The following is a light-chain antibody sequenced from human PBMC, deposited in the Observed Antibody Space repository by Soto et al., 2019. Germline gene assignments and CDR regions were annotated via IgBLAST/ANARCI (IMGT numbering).Light chain of an antibody. CDR3: QQSYYTPRT. CDR1: QTIGNH. CDR2: AAS. J-gene: IGKJ1*01. V-gene: IGKV1-39*01. Sequence: DIQMSQAPSSRPASVGDRLTITCRASQTIGNHLNWHQQRPGKAPNLMISAASTLPSGLPSRFSGSGSGTDFTLTITSLQSEDFANYYCQQSYYTPRTFGQGTKVDIK.